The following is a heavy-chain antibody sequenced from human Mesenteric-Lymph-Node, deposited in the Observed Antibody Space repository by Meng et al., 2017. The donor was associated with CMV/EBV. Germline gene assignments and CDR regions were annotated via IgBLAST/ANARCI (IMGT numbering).Heavy chain of an antibody. CDR1: GDSISRYY. D-gene: IGHD3-16*01. CDR2: IYYSGST. CDR3: AREGKKRGGGREE. V-gene: IGHV4-59*01. J-gene: IGHJ6*04. Sequence: SETLSLTCTVSGDSISRYYWSWIRQPPGKGLEWIGYIYYSGSTNYNPSRKSRVTISVDTSKNQFSLKLSSVTAADTAIYYCAREGKKRGGGREEGGKGTRVTVSS.